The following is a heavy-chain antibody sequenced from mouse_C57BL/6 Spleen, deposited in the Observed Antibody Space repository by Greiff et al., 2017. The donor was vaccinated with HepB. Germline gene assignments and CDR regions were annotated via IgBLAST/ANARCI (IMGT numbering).Heavy chain of an antibody. Sequence: QVQLQQSGAELARPGASVKMSCKASGYTFTSYTMHWVKQRPGKGLEWIGYINPSSGYTKYNQKFKDKATLTADKSSSTAYMQLSSLTSEDSAVYYCARRSNLYAMDYWGQGTSVTVSS. D-gene: IGHD2-5*01. CDR1: GYTFTSYT. CDR2: INPSSGYT. J-gene: IGHJ4*01. V-gene: IGHV1-4*01. CDR3: ARRSNLYAMDY.